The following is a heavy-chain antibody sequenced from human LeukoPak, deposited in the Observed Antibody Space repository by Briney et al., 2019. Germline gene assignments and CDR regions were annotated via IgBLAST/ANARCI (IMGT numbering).Heavy chain of an antibody. CDR2: IQYDGSNK. D-gene: IGHD3-10*01. CDR1: VFTFTTYG. J-gene: IGHJ4*02. V-gene: IGHV3-30*02. CDR3: ARALWFGDLPLDY. Sequence: GGSLRLSCAASVFTFTTYGMHWVREAPGQGLEWVAFIQYDGSNKYYADSVKGRFTISRDNAKNSLYLQMNSLRAEDTAVYYCARALWFGDLPLDYWGQGTLVTVSS.